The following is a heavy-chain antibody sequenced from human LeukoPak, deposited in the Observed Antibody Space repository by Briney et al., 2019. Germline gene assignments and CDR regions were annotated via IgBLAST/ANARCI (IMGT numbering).Heavy chain of an antibody. CDR2: INPSGGST. Sequence: ASVKVSCKASGYTFTSYYMHWVRQAPGQGLEWMGIINPSGGSTSYAQKFQGRVTMTRDTSTSTVYMELSSLRSEDTAVYYRARAIVVRTAMDYWGQGTLVTVSS. D-gene: IGHD5-18*01. CDR3: ARAIVVRTAMDY. J-gene: IGHJ4*02. CDR1: GYTFTSYY. V-gene: IGHV1-46*01.